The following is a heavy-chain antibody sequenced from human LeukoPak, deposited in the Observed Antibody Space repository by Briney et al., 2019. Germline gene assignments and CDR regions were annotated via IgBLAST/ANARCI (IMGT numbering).Heavy chain of an antibody. CDR1: GFTFSSYW. V-gene: IGHV3-7*01. J-gene: IGHJ4*02. D-gene: IGHD1-7*01. Sequence: GGSLRLSCAASGFTFSSYWMSWVRQAPGKGLEWVANIKQDGSEKYYVDSVKGRFAISRDNAKNSLYLQMNSLRAEDTAVYYCARVDGITGTKWDYWGQGTLVTVSS. CDR3: ARVDGITGTKWDY. CDR2: IKQDGSEK.